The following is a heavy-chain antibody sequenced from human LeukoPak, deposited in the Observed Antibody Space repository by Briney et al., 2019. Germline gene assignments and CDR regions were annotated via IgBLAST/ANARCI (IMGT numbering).Heavy chain of an antibody. CDR1: GFTFRSYW. V-gene: IGHV3-74*03. CDR2: IKSDGSST. CDR3: ARISTMVRHY. J-gene: IGHJ4*02. D-gene: IGHD3-10*01. Sequence: GGSLRLSCAVSGFTFRSYWMHWVRQAPGKGLVWVASIKSDGSSTTYADSVKGRFTISRDNAENTLYLQMNSLRVEDTAVYYCARISTMVRHYWGQGTLVTVSS.